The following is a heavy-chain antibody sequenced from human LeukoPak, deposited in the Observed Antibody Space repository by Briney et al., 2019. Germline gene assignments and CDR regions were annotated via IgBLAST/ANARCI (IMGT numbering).Heavy chain of an antibody. J-gene: IGHJ4*02. CDR2: FDPEDGET. D-gene: IGHD3-9*01. Sequence: ASVRVSCKVSGYTLSELSMHRVRQAPGKGLEWMGSFDPEDGETIYAQEFQDRLTMTEDTSTGTAYMELSNLRSEDTAVYYCATHYDLLTAYDYWGQGTLVTVSS. CDR3: ATHYDLLTAYDY. CDR1: GYTLSELS. V-gene: IGHV1-24*01.